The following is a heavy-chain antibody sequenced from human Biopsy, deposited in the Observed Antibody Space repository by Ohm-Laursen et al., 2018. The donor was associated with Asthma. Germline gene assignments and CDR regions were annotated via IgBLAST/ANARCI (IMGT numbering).Heavy chain of an antibody. Sequence: PSDTLSLTCTVSGAYIGTPDYHWSWIRQSPGKGLVWIGFVFWSGSTHYSRSLERRVSISIDTATNEFSMKLWSVTPADTAVYFCARVVSYGDIYFGIDVWGPGNTVVVS. CDR3: ARVVSYGDIYFGIDV. CDR1: GAYIGTPDYH. CDR2: VFWSGST. V-gene: IGHV4-30-4*02. D-gene: IGHD4-17*01. J-gene: IGHJ6*02.